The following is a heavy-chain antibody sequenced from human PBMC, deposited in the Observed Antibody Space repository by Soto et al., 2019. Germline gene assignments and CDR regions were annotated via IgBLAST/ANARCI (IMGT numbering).Heavy chain of an antibody. Sequence: QVQLVESGGGVVQPGRSLRLSCAASGSTFSSYAMHWVRQAPGKGLEWVAVISYDGSNKYYADSVKGRFTISRDNSKNTLYLQMNSLRAEDTAVYDCAREYCCSSDAFDIWGQGTMVTVSS. D-gene: IGHD3-10*01. CDR1: GSTFSSYA. CDR2: ISYDGSNK. J-gene: IGHJ3*02. V-gene: IGHV3-30-3*01. CDR3: AREYCCSSDAFDI.